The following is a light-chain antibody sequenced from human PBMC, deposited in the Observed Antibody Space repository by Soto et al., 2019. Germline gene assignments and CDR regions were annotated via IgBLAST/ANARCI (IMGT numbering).Light chain of an antibody. CDR1: QSLSSY. V-gene: IGKV1-39*01. CDR3: QQSFSTPWT. CDR2: AAS. J-gene: IGKJ1*01. Sequence: DIQMTQSPSSLSASVGDRVTITCRASQSLSSYLNWYQQKPGKAPKLLIYAASSLQSGVPSRFSGSGSRTDFTLTTSSLQPEDFATYYCQQSFSTPWTFGQGTKVEIK.